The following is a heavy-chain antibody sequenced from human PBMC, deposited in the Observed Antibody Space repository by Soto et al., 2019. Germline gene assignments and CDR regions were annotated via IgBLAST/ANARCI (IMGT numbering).Heavy chain of an antibody. V-gene: IGHV3-30*18. J-gene: IGHJ4*02. CDR3: AKDYPSTAF. CDR1: GFIFSSSG. CDR2: ISYDGSDK. Sequence: QMQLVESGGGVVQPGRSLRLSCAASGFIFSSSGMHWVRQAPGKGLEWVALISYDGSDKYYADSVKGRFTISRDNSKNTLDLQINHLGAEDTGVYYCAKDYPSTAFWGQGTLVTVSS.